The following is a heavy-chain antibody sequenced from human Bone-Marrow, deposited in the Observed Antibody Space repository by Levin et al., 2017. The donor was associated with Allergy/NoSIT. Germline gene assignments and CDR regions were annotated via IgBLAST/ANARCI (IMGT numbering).Heavy chain of an antibody. Sequence: TGESLKISCAASGFTISNYGMNWVRQAPGKGLEWLSYITSRTDSVYYADSVKGRFTVSRDIAKSSLYLQMNSLRDEDTALYYCARDTWGGPDYWGQGTLVTVSS. CDR2: ITSRTDSV. J-gene: IGHJ4*02. CDR3: ARDTWGGPDY. V-gene: IGHV3-48*02. D-gene: IGHD1-26*01. CDR1: GFTISNYG.